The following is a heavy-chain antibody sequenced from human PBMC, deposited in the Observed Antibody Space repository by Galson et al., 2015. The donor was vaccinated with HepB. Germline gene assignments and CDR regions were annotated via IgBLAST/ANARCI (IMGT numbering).Heavy chain of an antibody. V-gene: IGHV5-10-1*01. Sequence: QSGAEVKKPGESLRISCKGSGYSFTSYWISWVRQMPGKGLEWMGRIDPSDSYTNYSPSFQGHVTISADKSISTAYLQWSSLKASDTAMYYCAITFGGVTTPWDAFDIWGQGTMVTVSS. D-gene: IGHD3-16*01. CDR3: AITFGGVTTPWDAFDI. CDR2: IDPSDSYT. CDR1: GYSFTSYW. J-gene: IGHJ3*02.